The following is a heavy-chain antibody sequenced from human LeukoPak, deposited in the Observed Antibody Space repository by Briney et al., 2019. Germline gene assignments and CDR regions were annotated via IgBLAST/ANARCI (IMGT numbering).Heavy chain of an antibody. CDR1: GGTFSSHA. Sequence: SVKVSCKASGGTFSSHAISWVRQAPGQGLEWMGGIISVFGTANYAQKFQGRVTITADESTSTAYMELSSLRSEDTAVYYCARGHYDSRGLFDYWGQGTLVTVSS. V-gene: IGHV1-69*13. J-gene: IGHJ4*02. CDR3: ARGHYDSRGLFDY. D-gene: IGHD3-22*01. CDR2: IISVFGTA.